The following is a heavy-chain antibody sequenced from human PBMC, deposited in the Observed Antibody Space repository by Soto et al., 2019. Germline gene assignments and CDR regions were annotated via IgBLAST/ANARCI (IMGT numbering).Heavy chain of an antibody. J-gene: IGHJ5*02. V-gene: IGHV3-15*07. CDR2: IRSKTDGGTP. CDR1: SVSNAW. Sequence: SVSNAWMNWVRQAPGKGLEWVGRIRSKTDGGTPDYAAPVKGRFTISRDDSRNTLYLQMYSLKTEDTAVYYCTTANWFDPWGQGTLVNVSS. CDR3: TTANWFDP.